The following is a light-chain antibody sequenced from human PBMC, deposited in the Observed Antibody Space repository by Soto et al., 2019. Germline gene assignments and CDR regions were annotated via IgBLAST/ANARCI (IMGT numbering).Light chain of an antibody. CDR1: RSDVGSDNL. V-gene: IGLV2-23*01. CDR2: EGT. Sequence: QSALTQPASVSGSPGQSITISCTGTRSDVGSDNLVSWYQQHPGKAPKLMIYEGTRRPSGVSDRFSGSKSGNTASLTISGLQAEDEADYYCCSYAPSTTIKILGGGTKLTVL. J-gene: IGLJ2*01. CDR3: CSYAPSTTIKI.